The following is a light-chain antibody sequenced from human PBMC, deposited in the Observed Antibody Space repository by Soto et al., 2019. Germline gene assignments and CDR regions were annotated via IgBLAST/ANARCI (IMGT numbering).Light chain of an antibody. CDR2: GTS. Sequence: IVLSQSPGTLSLSLWEIATLSCRASQRVGDTYLAWYQRKPGQAPRLLMYGTSSRATGIPDRFSGSGSGTDFTLTISRLEPEDFAVYYCQHYDRSPRWTFGQGTKVDIK. CDR1: QRVGDTY. V-gene: IGKV3-20*01. CDR3: QHYDRSPRWT. J-gene: IGKJ1*01.